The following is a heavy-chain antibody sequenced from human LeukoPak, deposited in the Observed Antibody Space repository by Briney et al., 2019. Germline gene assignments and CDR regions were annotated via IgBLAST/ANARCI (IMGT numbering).Heavy chain of an antibody. CDR2: IQYDGSNK. V-gene: IGHV3-30*02. D-gene: IGHD3-10*01. CDR1: GFTFSTYD. CDR3: AKDPGYGVYFDY. J-gene: IGHJ4*02. Sequence: GGSLRLSCAASGFTFSTYDMHWVRQAPGKGLEWVAFIQYDGSNKYYADSVKGRFTISGDNSKNTLYLQMNSLRAEDTAVYYCAKDPGYGVYFDYWGQGSLVTVSS.